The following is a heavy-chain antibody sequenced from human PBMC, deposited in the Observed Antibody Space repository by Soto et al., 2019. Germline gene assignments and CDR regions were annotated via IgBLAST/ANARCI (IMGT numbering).Heavy chain of an antibody. D-gene: IGHD6-6*01. V-gene: IGHV1-69*01. CDR2: IIPIFGTA. J-gene: IGHJ6*02. CDR3: ARDKWFRSSSGRVYYGMDV. Sequence: QVQLVQSGAEVKKPGSSVKVSCKASGGTFSSYAISWVRQAPGQGLEWMGGIIPIFGTANYAQKFQGRVTITADESTSTAYMELSSLRSEDTAVYYCARDKWFRSSSGRVYYGMDVWGQGTTVTVSS. CDR1: GGTFSSYA.